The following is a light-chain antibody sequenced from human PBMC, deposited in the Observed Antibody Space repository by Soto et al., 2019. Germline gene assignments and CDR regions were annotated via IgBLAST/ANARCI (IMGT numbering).Light chain of an antibody. V-gene: IGKV1-39*01. CDR1: HNIATY. J-gene: IGKJ3*01. CDR3: QQTYATPFT. Sequence: DIQVTQSPSSLSASVGDRVTITCRTSHNIATYLYWYQHRPGKAPNLLIYTATSLQSGVPSRFSGSGTGTEFTLTISALQPEDFTSYFCQQTYATPFTFGRGT. CDR2: TAT.